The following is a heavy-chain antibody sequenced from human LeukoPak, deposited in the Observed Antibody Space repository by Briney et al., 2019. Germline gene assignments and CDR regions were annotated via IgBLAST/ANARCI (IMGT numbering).Heavy chain of an antibody. D-gene: IGHD3-3*01. CDR3: ARDSQEFYQH. J-gene: IGHJ1*01. CDR1: GFTFDNYA. V-gene: IGHV3-43*02. Sequence: GGSLRLSCAASGFTFDNYAIHWVRQAPGKGLEWVSLISGDGGSTYYADSMKGRFTISRDNSKNSLYLQMNSLRTEDTALYYCARDSQEFYQHWGQGTLVTVSS. CDR2: ISGDGGST.